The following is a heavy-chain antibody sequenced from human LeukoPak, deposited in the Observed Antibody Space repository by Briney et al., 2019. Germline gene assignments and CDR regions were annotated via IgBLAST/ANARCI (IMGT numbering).Heavy chain of an antibody. D-gene: IGHD1-1*01. J-gene: IGHJ4*02. V-gene: IGHV3-15*01. CDR1: GFTFSNAW. CDR3: TTDGIRSY. CDR2: SKSKTDGGTT. Sequence: GGSLRLSCAASGFTFSNAWMSWVRQAPGKGLEWVGRSKSKTDGGTTDYAAPVKGRFTISRDDSKNTLYLQMNSLKTEDTAVYYCTTDGIRSYWGQGTLVTVSS.